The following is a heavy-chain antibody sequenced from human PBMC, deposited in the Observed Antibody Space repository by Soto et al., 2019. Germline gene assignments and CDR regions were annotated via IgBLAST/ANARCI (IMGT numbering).Heavy chain of an antibody. CDR3: VRDYSFGFEY. CDR2: IWSASTI. Sequence: EVQLVESGGGLAQPGGSLRLSCAASGFTFSSYSVNWVRQAPWKGLEWVSNIWSASTINYADSVKDRFTVSRDNDKNSMSLQMNGLRDEDTAVYYCVRDYSFGFEYWGQGILVTVSS. J-gene: IGHJ4*02. V-gene: IGHV3-48*02. D-gene: IGHD6-13*01. CDR1: GFTFSSYS.